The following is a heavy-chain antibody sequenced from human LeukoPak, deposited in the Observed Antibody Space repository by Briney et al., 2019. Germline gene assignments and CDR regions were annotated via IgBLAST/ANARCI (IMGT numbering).Heavy chain of an antibody. CDR3: ARGPFPFWSGYYRSGYYMDV. Sequence: GASVRVSCKASGYTFTSYDINWVRQATGQGLEWMGWMNPNSGNTGYAQKFQGRVTITGDTSISTAYMELSSLRSEDTAVYYCARGPFPFWSGYYRSGYYMDVWGKGTTVTVS. J-gene: IGHJ6*03. CDR1: GYTFTSYD. V-gene: IGHV1-8*03. CDR2: MNPNSGNT. D-gene: IGHD3-3*01.